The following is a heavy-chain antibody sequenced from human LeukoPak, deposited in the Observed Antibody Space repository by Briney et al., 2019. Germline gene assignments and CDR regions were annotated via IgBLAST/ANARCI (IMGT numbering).Heavy chain of an antibody. CDR2: ISAYNGNT. V-gene: IGHV1-18*01. J-gene: IGHJ6*02. CDR3: ARVERGYCSSTRCYGAGYNYYDGMDV. CDR1: GYTFTSYG. Sequence: ASVTVSCKASGYTFTSYGISWVRQAPGQGLEWMGWISAYNGNTNYPQKVQGRVTMTTDTSTSTAYMELRSLISDDTAVYYCARVERGYCSSTRCYGAGYNYYDGMDVWGQGTTVTVSS. D-gene: IGHD2-2*01.